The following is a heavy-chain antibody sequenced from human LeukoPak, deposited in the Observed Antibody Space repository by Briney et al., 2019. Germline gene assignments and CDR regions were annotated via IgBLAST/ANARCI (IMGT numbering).Heavy chain of an antibody. Sequence: ASVKVSCKTSGYTFTNYYIHWVRQAPGQGLEWLGIINPSGGTTTYAQNFQGSVTITRDTSTRTAYMELSRLRSEDTAVYFCARDETYSSHYMDVWGKGTTVTVSS. J-gene: IGHJ6*03. CDR2: INPSGGTT. CDR3: ARDETYSSHYMDV. CDR1: GYTFTNYY. D-gene: IGHD5-12*01. V-gene: IGHV1-46*03.